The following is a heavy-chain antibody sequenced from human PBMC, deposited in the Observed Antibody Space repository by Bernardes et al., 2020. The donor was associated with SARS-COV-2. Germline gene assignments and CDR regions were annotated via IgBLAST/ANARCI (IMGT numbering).Heavy chain of an antibody. Sequence: SGYTLLKPTQTLTLTCPFSGFSFTPNGEGVGWIRQPPGKALEWLALIYWDDDKRYSPSLTSRLTITKDTSKKQVVLTMTNMDPVDTATYYCARRSTQWLVRAFDYWGQGTLVTVSS. J-gene: IGHJ4*02. CDR1: GFSFTPNGEG. D-gene: IGHD6-19*01. CDR2: IYWDDDK. V-gene: IGHV2-5*02. CDR3: ARRSTQWLVRAFDY.